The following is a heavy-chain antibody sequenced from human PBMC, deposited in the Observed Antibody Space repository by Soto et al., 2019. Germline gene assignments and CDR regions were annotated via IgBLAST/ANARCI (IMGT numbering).Heavy chain of an antibody. J-gene: IGHJ3*02. D-gene: IGHD6-19*01. CDR3: AKVSHSSGWSDDAFDI. V-gene: IGHV3-23*01. CDR1: GFTFSSYA. Sequence: GGSLRLSCAASGFTFSSYAMSWVRQAPGKGLEWVSAISGSGGSTYYADSVKGRFTISRDNSKNTLYLQMNSLRAEDTAVYYCAKVSHSSGWSDDAFDIWGQGTMLTVSS. CDR2: ISGSGGST.